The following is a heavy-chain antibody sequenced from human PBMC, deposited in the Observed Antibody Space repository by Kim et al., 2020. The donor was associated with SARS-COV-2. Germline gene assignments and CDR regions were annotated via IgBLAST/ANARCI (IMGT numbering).Heavy chain of an antibody. Sequence: IYAQKIQGRVTMTEDTSTDTAYMGLSSLRSEDTAVYYCAAGIAAAGPFDYWGQGTLVTVSS. V-gene: IGHV1-24*01. D-gene: IGHD6-13*01. J-gene: IGHJ4*02. CDR3: AAGIAAAGPFDY.